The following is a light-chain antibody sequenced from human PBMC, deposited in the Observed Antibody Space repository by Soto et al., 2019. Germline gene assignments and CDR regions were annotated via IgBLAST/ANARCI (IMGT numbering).Light chain of an antibody. Sequence: QSVLTQPPSVSGAPGQRVTISCTGSSSNIGAGFDVHWYQQLPGTAPKLLIYGNTNRPSGVPDRFSGSKSGTSASLAITGLQAEDEAGNYCRSYDISLSPSGVFGTGTKLTVL. V-gene: IGLV1-40*01. CDR1: SSNIGAGFD. CDR2: GNT. CDR3: RSYDISLSPSGV. J-gene: IGLJ1*01.